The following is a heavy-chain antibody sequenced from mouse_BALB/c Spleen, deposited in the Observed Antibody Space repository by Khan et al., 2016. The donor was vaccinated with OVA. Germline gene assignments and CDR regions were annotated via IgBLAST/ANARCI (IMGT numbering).Heavy chain of an antibody. Sequence: QVQLQESGPGLVAPSQSLSITCTISGFSFTNYGVHWIRQPPGKGLEWLVVIWSDGSTTYNSALKSRLTIIKDNSTSQVFFQMNSLQPEDTAIYFCARQPYYHYNIMDYWGQGTSVTVSS. D-gene: IGHD2-10*01. V-gene: IGHV2-6-1*01. J-gene: IGHJ4*01. CDR2: IWSDGST. CDR3: ARQPYYHYNIMDY. CDR1: GFSFTNYG.